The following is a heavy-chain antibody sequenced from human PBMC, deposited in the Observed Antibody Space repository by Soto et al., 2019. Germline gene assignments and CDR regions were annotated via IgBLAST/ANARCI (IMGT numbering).Heavy chain of an antibody. CDR2: IRSKANSYAT. CDR1: GFTFSGSA. J-gene: IGHJ4*02. Sequence: EVQLVESGGGLVQPGGSLKLSCAASGFTFSGSAMHWVRQASGKGLEWVGRIRSKANSYATAYAASVKGRFTISRDDSKNTAYLQMNSLKTEDTAVYYCTGSLGYCSGGSCYPRGDYWGQGTLVTVSS. D-gene: IGHD2-15*01. V-gene: IGHV3-73*01. CDR3: TGSLGYCSGGSCYPRGDY.